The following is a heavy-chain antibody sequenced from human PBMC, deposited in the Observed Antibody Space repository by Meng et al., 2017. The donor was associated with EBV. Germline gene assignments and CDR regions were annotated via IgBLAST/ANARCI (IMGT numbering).Heavy chain of an antibody. V-gene: IGHV1-46*01. J-gene: IGHJ4*02. Sequence: QLQRGLSGAEVKKPGAPVKVSCKASGYTFTSYYLHWVRQAPGQGLEWMGIIIPAGGNTNYAQKFRGRFAMTRDTSTSTVYMDLSILTSEDTAVYYCVRELVGGTFDYWGQGTLVTVSS. CDR3: VRELVGGTFDY. CDR1: GYTFTSYY. D-gene: IGHD1/OR15-1a*01. CDR2: IIPAGGNT.